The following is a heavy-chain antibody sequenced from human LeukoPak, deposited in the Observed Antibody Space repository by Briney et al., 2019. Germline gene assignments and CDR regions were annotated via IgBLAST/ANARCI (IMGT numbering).Heavy chain of an antibody. CDR1: GYTFTSYG. CDR3: ARDGNGSPAALDWYFDL. D-gene: IGHD6-13*01. Sequence: ASVKVSCKASGYTFTSYGISSVRQAPGQGLEWMGWISAYNGNTNYAQKLQGRVTMTTDTSTSTAYMELRSLRSDDTAVYYCARDGNGSPAALDWYFDLWGRGTLVTVSS. V-gene: IGHV1-18*01. CDR2: ISAYNGNT. J-gene: IGHJ2*01.